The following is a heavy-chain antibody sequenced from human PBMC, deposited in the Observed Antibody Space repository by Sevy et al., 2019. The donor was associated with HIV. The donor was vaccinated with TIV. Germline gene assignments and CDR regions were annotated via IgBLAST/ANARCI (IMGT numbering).Heavy chain of an antibody. CDR1: GDTFISYD. J-gene: IGHJ6*02. V-gene: IGHV1-8*01. CDR3: ATASRNRNWSGYYQDYYYFGMDV. D-gene: IGHD3-3*01. CDR2: MNSNTGNT. Sequence: GSVKVSCKTSGDTFISYDVNWVRQATGQGLEWMGWMNSNTGNTGYAQKFQGRVTMTRDTSIRTAYMELSSLKSEDTAVYYCATASRNRNWSGYYQDYYYFGMDVWGQGTTVTVSS.